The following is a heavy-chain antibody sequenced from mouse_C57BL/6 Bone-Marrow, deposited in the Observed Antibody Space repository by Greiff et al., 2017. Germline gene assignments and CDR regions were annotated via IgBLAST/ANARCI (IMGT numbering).Heavy chain of an antibody. Sequence: QVQLQQSGAELARPGASVKLSCKASGYTFTSYGISWVKQRTGQGLEWIGEIYPRSGNTYYNEKFQGKATLTADKSSSTAYMELRSLTSEDSAVYFCARYRWLLRGAMDYWGQGTSVTGSS. D-gene: IGHD2-3*01. CDR1: GYTFTSYG. J-gene: IGHJ4*01. CDR2: IYPRSGNT. V-gene: IGHV1-81*01. CDR3: ARYRWLLRGAMDY.